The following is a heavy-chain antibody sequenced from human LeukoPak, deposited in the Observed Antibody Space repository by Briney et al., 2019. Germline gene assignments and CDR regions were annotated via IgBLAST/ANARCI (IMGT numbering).Heavy chain of an antibody. CDR2: IYHSGST. D-gene: IGHD2-2*01. V-gene: IGHV4-38-2*02. J-gene: IGHJ6*02. Sequence: SETLSLTCTVSGYSISSGYYWGWIRQPPGKGLEWIGSIYHSGSTYYNPSLKSRVTISVDTSKNQFSLKLSSVTAADTAVYYCARDAFRVVAPRGGYYYYGMDVWGQGTTVTVSS. CDR3: ARDAFRVVAPRGGYYYYGMDV. CDR1: GYSISSGYY.